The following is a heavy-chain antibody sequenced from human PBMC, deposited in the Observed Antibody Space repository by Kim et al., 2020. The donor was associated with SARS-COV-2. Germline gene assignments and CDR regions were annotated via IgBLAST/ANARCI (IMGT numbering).Heavy chain of an antibody. Sequence: GGSLRLSCAASGFTFSSYWMHWVRQAPGKGLVWVSRINSDGSSTSYADSVKGRFTISRDNAKNTLYLQMNSLRAEDTAVYYCAREYDILTGYFQIYYYYGRDVWGQGTTVAVSS. J-gene: IGHJ6*01. CDR3: AREYDILTGYFQIYYYYGRDV. V-gene: IGHV3-74*01. CDR2: INSDGSST. D-gene: IGHD3-9*01. CDR1: GFTFSSYW.